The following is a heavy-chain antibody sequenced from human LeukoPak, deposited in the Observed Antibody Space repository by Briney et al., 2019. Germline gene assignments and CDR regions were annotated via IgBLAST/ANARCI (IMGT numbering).Heavy chain of an antibody. J-gene: IGHJ4*02. Sequence: GGSLRLSCAASGFTFSSYSMNWIRQAPGKGLEWVSSISSSTSYIYYADSVKGRFTISRDSAKNSLYLQMNTLRDEDTAVYYCTPHRDGSYPFDYWGQGTLVTVSS. D-gene: IGHD1-26*01. V-gene: IGHV3-21*01. CDR2: ISSSTSYI. CDR3: TPHRDGSYPFDY. CDR1: GFTFSSYS.